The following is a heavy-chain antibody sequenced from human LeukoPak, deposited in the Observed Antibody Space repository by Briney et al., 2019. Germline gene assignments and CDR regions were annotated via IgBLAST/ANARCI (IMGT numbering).Heavy chain of an antibody. Sequence: GGSLTLSCAASGFTFSRYAMSWVRQAPGKGLEWISAISGSGGSTYYADSVKGRFTISRDNSKNTLYLQMNSLRAEDTAVYYCAKDQRGGVLRSYWGQGTLVTVSS. CDR1: GFTFSRYA. CDR3: AKDQRGGVLRSY. CDR2: ISGSGGST. V-gene: IGHV3-23*01. J-gene: IGHJ4*02. D-gene: IGHD4/OR15-4a*01.